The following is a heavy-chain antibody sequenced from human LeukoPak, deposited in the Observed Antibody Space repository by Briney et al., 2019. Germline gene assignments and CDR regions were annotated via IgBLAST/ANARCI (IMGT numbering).Heavy chain of an antibody. D-gene: IGHD2-2*01. CDR1: GGTFSSYA. CDR2: IIPIFGTA. Sequence: GASVKVSCKASGGTFSSYAISWVRQAPGQGLEWMGGIIPIFGTANYAQKFQGRVTITADESTSTAYMELSSLRSEDTAVYYCATSADRFVVPAASRGMDVWGQGTTVTVSS. V-gene: IGHV1-69*13. CDR3: ATSADRFVVPAASRGMDV. J-gene: IGHJ6*02.